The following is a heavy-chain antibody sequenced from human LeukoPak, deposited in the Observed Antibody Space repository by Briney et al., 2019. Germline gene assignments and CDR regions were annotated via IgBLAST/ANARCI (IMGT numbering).Heavy chain of an antibody. D-gene: IGHD2-21*01. J-gene: IGHJ6*03. CDR2: IVGDSSKT. V-gene: IGHV3-23*01. CDR1: GFSFSSYA. CDR3: AKQPYNYYYLDV. Sequence: PGGSLRLSCAASGFSFSSYAMSWVRQAPGKGLEWVSTIVGDSSKTYYADSVKGRFTISRGNSNYMLFLHMNNLRAEDTAIYYCAKQPYNYYYLDVWGKGTTVTVSS.